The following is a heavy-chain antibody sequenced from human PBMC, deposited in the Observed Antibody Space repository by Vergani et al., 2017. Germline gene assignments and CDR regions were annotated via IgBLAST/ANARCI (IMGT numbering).Heavy chain of an antibody. Sequence: QVQLQQWGAGLVKPSETLSLTCTVSGGSISSYYWSWIRQPPGKGLEWIGYIYYSGSTNYNPSLKSRVTISVDTSKNQFSLKLSSVTAADTAVYYCARDRGLYDSPIAFDIWGQGTMVTVSS. D-gene: IGHD5/OR15-5a*01. V-gene: IGHV4-59*01. J-gene: IGHJ3*02. CDR2: IYYSGST. CDR1: GGSISSYY. CDR3: ARDRGLYDSPIAFDI.